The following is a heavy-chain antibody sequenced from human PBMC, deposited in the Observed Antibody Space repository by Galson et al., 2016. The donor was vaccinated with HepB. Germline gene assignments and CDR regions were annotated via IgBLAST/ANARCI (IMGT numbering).Heavy chain of an antibody. Sequence: QSGAEVNKPGASVKVSCKASGYTFSSYGISWVRQAPGQGLEWVGWVSAFNGNRNYAQKLQGRVTMTTDTSTSTAYMELRSLRSDDTAVYYCARAHAVASDYYFDYWGQGTLVTVSS. J-gene: IGHJ4*02. CDR2: VSAFNGNR. CDR3: ARAHAVASDYYFDY. CDR1: GYTFSSYG. D-gene: IGHD6-19*01. V-gene: IGHV1-18*01.